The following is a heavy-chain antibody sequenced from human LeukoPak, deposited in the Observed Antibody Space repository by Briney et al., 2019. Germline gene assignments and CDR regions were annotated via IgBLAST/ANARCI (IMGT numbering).Heavy chain of an antibody. CDR2: ITSSGSTI. V-gene: IGHV3-11*01. Sequence: GGSLRLSCAASGFTFSDYYMSWIRQAPGKGLEWVSYITSSGSTIYYADSVKGRFTISRDNAKNSLYLQMNSLRAEDTAVYCCARGQQLVRFLPWDFWGQGTLVTVSS. CDR1: GFTFSDYY. J-gene: IGHJ4*02. CDR3: ARGQQLVRFLPWDF. D-gene: IGHD6-6*01.